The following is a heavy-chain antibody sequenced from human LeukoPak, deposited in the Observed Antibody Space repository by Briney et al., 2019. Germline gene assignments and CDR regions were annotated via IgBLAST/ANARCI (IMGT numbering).Heavy chain of an antibody. CDR1: GFTFSSYS. CDR3: ARDLPPDTAMAYYYYYYMDV. V-gene: IGHV3-48*01. D-gene: IGHD5-18*01. CDR2: ISSSSSTI. Sequence: GGSLRLSCAASGFTFSSYSMNWVRQAPGKGLEWVSYISSSSSTICYADSVKGRFTISRDNAKNSLYLQMNSLRAEDTAVYYCARDLPPDTAMAYYYYYYMDVWGKGTTVTVSS. J-gene: IGHJ6*03.